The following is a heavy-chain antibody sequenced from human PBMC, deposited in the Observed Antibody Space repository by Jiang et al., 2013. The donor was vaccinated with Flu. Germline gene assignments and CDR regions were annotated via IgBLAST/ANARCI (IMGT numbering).Heavy chain of an antibody. CDR3: FTGYRDY. CDR1: GGSISSSSYY. Sequence: GLVKPSETLSPTCTVSGGSISSSSYYWGWIRQPPGKGLEWIGSIYYSGSTYYNPSLKSRVTISVDTSKNQFSLRLSSVTAADTAVYYCFTGYRDYWGQGTLVTVSS. CDR2: IYYSGST. D-gene: IGHD2-15*01. J-gene: IGHJ4*02. V-gene: IGHV4-39*01.